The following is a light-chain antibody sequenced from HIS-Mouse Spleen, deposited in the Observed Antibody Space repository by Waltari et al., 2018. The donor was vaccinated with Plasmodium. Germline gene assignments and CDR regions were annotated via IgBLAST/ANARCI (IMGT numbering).Light chain of an antibody. J-gene: IGKJ4*01. V-gene: IGKV3-11*01. CDR1: QSVSSY. CDR2: DAS. CDR3: QQRSNWPSLT. Sequence: EIVLTQSPATLSLSPGERATLSCRASQSVSSYLAWYQQKPGKAPRLLIYDASNRATCIPAMFRGSGSGTDFTITISSLEPEDFAGYYCQQRSNWPSLTFGGGTKVEIK.